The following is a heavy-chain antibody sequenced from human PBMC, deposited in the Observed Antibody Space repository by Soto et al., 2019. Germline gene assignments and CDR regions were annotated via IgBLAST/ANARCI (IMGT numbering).Heavy chain of an antibody. V-gene: IGHV1-18*01. D-gene: IGHD3-16*01. CDR3: AMVDVYVTPSPQDV. Sequence: QVQLVQSGAEVKNPGASVKVSCKASGYTFTRYGIGWARQAPGQGLEWMGWINTDNGNTNYAQNVQGRVTLTTDPSTSTAYMELRSLRSNDTAIYYCAMVDVYVTPSPQDVWGQGTTVIVSS. CDR2: INTDNGNT. J-gene: IGHJ6*02. CDR1: GYTFTRYG.